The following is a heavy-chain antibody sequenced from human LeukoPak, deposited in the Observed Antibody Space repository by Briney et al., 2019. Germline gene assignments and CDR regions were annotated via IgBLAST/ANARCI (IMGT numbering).Heavy chain of an antibody. CDR1: GVTFSSYA. Sequence: TGGSLRLSCVASGVTFSSYAMSWVRQAPGKGLEWVSAISSSGGSTYYADSVKGRFTISRDNSKNTLYLQMNSLRAEDTAVYYCAKKARASGPLDYWGQGTLVTVSS. J-gene: IGHJ4*02. CDR2: ISSSGGST. V-gene: IGHV3-23*01. CDR3: AKKARASGPLDY. D-gene: IGHD5-12*01.